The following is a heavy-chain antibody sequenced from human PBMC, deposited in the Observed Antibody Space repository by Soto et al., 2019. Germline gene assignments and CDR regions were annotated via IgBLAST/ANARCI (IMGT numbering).Heavy chain of an antibody. V-gene: IGHV4-39*01. Sequence: SETLSLTCTVSGGSISSSSYYWGWIRQPPGKGLEWIGSIYYSGSTYYNPSLKSRVTISVDTSKNQFSLKLSSVTAADTAVYYCARLPRGYSSGWYEIDYWGQGTLVTVSS. CDR2: IYYSGST. CDR3: ARLPRGYSSGWYEIDY. J-gene: IGHJ4*02. CDR1: GGSISSSSYY. D-gene: IGHD6-19*01.